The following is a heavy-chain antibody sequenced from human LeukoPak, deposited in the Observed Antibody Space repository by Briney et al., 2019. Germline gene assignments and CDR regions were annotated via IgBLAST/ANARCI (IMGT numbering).Heavy chain of an antibody. J-gene: IGHJ6*02. Sequence: SETLSLTCTVSGGSISSYYWSWLRQPPGKGLEWIGYIYYSGSSNYNPSLKGRVTISVDTSKNQFSLNLSSVTAADTAVYYCAREDRYYYGMDVWGQGTTVTVSS. V-gene: IGHV4-59*01. CDR2: IYYSGSS. CDR1: GGSISSYY. CDR3: AREDRYYYGMDV.